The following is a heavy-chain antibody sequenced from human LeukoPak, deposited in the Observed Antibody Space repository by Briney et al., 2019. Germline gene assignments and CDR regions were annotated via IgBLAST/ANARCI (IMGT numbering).Heavy chain of an antibody. CDR1: GYTFNNYY. CDR3: ARARVVVTATPSDY. CDR2: INPSGAST. Sequence: SVKVSCKASGYTFNNYYMHWVRQAPGQGLEWMEIINPSGASTSYAQKFQGRVTMTRDTSTSTVYMELSSLRSEDTAVYYCARARVVVTATPSDYWGQGTLVTVSS. D-gene: IGHD2-21*02. V-gene: IGHV1-46*02. J-gene: IGHJ4*02.